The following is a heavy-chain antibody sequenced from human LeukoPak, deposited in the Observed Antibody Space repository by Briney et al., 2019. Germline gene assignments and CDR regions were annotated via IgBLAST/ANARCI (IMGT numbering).Heavy chain of an antibody. J-gene: IGHJ4*02. CDR2: ISSGSKYI. V-gene: IGHV3-21*01. CDR1: GFTFSSYS. D-gene: IGHD1-26*01. Sequence: GGSLRLSCAASGFTFSSYSMNWVRQAPGKGLEWVSSISSGSKYIYNADSVKGRFTISRDNAKNSLYLQMNSLRAEDTAVYYCAKDNSGSYLVYFDYWGQGTLVTVSS. CDR3: AKDNSGSYLVYFDY.